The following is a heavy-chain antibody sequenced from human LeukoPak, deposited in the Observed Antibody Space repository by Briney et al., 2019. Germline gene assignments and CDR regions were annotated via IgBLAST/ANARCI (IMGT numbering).Heavy chain of an antibody. V-gene: IGHV1-2*02. CDR1: GYTFTGYY. D-gene: IGHD2-15*01. CDR2: INPNSGGT. J-gene: IGHJ4*02. Sequence: GASVKVSCKASGYTFTGYYMHWVRQAPGQGLEWMGWINPNSGGTNYAQKFQGRVTMTRDTSISTAYMELSRLRSGDTAVYYCARDYCSGGSCYSDEFDYWGQGTLVTVSS. CDR3: ARDYCSGGSCYSDEFDY.